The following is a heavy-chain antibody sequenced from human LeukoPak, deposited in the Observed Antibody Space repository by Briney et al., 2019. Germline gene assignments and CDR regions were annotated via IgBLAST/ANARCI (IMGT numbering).Heavy chain of an antibody. CDR3: ARQTGSGLFTLP. D-gene: IGHD3/OR15-3a*01. CDR1: GFTFSDHY. CDR2: IYYTGNT. V-gene: IGHV4-39*01. J-gene: IGHJ4*02. Sequence: GSLRLSCAASGFTFSDHYMDWVRQPPGKGLEWIGSIYYTGNTYYNASLKSRVTISIDTSKNQISLRLTSVTAADTAMYYCARQTGSGLFTLPGGQGTLVTVSS.